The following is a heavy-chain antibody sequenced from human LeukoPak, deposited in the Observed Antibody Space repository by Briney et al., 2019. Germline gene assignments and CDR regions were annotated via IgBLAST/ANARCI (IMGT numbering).Heavy chain of an antibody. D-gene: IGHD4-17*01. V-gene: IGHV4-39*07. Sequence: SETLSLTCTVSGGSISSSSYYWGWIRQPPGKGLEWIGSIHYSGSTNYNPSLKSRVTISVDTSKNQFSLKLSSVTAADTAVYYCASAYGDSYPDYWGQGTLVTVSS. CDR3: ASAYGDSYPDY. J-gene: IGHJ4*02. CDR1: GGSISSSSYY. CDR2: IHYSGST.